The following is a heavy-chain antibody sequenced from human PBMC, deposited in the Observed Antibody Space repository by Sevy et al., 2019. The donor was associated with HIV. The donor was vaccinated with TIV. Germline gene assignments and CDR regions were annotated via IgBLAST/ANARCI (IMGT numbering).Heavy chain of an antibody. J-gene: IGHJ4*02. V-gene: IGHV4-34*01. D-gene: IGHD3-10*01. Sequence: SETLSLTCAVYGGSFSGYYWSWIRQPPGKGLEWIGEINHSGSTNYNPSLKSRVTISVDTSKNQFSLKLSSVTAADTAVYYCVRAPHYYGSGAFDYWGQGTLVTVSS. CDR3: VRAPHYYGSGAFDY. CDR1: GGSFSGYY. CDR2: INHSGST.